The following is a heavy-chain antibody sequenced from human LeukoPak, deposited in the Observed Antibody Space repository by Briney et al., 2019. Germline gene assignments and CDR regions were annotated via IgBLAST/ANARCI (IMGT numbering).Heavy chain of an antibody. J-gene: IGHJ4*02. CDR1: GFTIRSYA. V-gene: IGHV3-23*01. Sequence: GGSLRLSCAASGFTIRSYAMSWVRQSPGQGLEWVSGISGSGGSTYYADSVKGRFTISRDNSKNTLYLQMNSLRAEDTAVYYCATRPYDSSGYYYSAAGYWGQGTLVTVSS. CDR2: ISGSGGST. CDR3: ATRPYDSSGYYYSAAGY. D-gene: IGHD3-22*01.